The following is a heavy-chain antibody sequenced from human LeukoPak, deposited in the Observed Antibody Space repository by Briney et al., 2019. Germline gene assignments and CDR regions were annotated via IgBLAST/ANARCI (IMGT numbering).Heavy chain of an antibody. V-gene: IGHV4-34*01. CDR2: VNRRGTI. CDR3: ARINLWPGNWIDS. D-gene: IGHD2/OR15-2a*01. CDR1: GGSFGDHF. Sequence: PSATLSLTCGLTGGSFGDHFWGWFRQSPGKGLEWIGEVNRRGTINSNPSLRGRVAISVETSKNQFSLKLTSVTAADTAVYYCARINLWPGNWIDSWGQGSLVTVSS. J-gene: IGHJ5*01.